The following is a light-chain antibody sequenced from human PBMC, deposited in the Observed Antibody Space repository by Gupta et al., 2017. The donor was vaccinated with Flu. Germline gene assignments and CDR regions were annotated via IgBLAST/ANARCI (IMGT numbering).Light chain of an antibody. V-gene: IGKV1-9*01. CDR3: RQLNDYPLT. J-gene: IGKJ4*01. CDR2: AAS. Sequence: GDRVTVTCRASQDITGYLAWYQQKPGKAPKLLIFAASTLQSGVPSRFSGSGSGTEFTLTINSLQPEDFATYYCRQLNDYPLTFGGGTXVEI. CDR1: QDITGY.